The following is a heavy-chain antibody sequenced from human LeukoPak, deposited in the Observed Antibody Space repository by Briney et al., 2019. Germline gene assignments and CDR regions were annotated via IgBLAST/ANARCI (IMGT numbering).Heavy chain of an antibody. D-gene: IGHD6-19*01. CDR2: IYTSGST. CDR1: GGSISSGSYY. CDR3: GWYYFDP. V-gene: IGHV4-61*02. J-gene: IGHJ5*02. Sequence: PSETLSLTCTVSGGSISSGSYYWSWIRQPAGKGLEWIGRIYTSGSTNYNPSLKSRVTISVDTSKNQFSLKLSSDCARSIRGYSSGWYYFDPWGQGTLVTVSS.